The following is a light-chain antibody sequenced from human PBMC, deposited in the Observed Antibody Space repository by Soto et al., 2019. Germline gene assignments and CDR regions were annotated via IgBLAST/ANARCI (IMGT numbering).Light chain of an antibody. CDR2: DAS. CDR3: QQYDSYSWT. CDR1: QSISSW. J-gene: IGKJ1*01. V-gene: IGKV1-5*01. Sequence: DIQMTQSPSTLSATVGDRVTITCRASQSISSWLAWYQQKPGKAPKLLIYDASSLESGVPSRFSGSGSGTEFTLTISSLQTDDFATYYCQQYDSYSWTCGQGTKWIS.